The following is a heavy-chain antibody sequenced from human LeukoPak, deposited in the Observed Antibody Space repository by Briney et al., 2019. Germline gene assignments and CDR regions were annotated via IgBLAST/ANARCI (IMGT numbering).Heavy chain of an antibody. CDR3: ARTHSSSPNWFDP. D-gene: IGHD6-6*01. J-gene: IGHJ5*02. V-gene: IGHV4-34*01. CDR2: INHSGST. CDR1: GGSFSGYY. Sequence: PSETLSLTCAVYGGSFSGYYWSWIRQPPGKGLEWIGEINHSGSTNYNPSLKSRVTISVDTSKNQFSLKLSSVTAADTAVYYCARTHSSSPNWFDPWGQGTLVTVSS.